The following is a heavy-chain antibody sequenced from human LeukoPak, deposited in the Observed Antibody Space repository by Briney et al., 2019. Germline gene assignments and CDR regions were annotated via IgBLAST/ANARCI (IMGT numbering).Heavy chain of an antibody. V-gene: IGHV1-69*05. CDR2: IIPIFGTA. D-gene: IGHD6-6*01. CDR3: ERDGEYSSSSCMDV. J-gene: IGHJ6*04. Sequence: SVKVSCKASGGTFSSYATSWVRQAPGQGLEWMGRIIPIFGTANYAQKFQGRVTITTDKSTSTAYMELSSLRSEDTAVHYCERDGEYSSSSCMDVWGKGTTVTVSS. CDR1: GGTFSSYA.